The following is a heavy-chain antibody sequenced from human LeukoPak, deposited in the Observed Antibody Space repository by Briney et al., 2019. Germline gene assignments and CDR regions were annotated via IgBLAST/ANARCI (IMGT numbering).Heavy chain of an antibody. Sequence: ASVTVSCKASGYTFTSHGFSWVRQAPGQGLEWMGWISPFNGNTNYAEKFRARVTMTTDTSTSTVAMELRSLRSDDTGVYYCARGSLGWGSEPEYFDYWGQGALVTVSS. CDR2: ISPFNGNT. D-gene: IGHD1-14*01. V-gene: IGHV1-18*01. CDR1: GYTFTSHG. CDR3: ARGSLGWGSEPEYFDY. J-gene: IGHJ4*01.